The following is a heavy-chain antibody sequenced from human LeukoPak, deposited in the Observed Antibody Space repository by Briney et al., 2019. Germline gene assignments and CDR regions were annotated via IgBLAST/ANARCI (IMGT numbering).Heavy chain of an antibody. D-gene: IGHD3-22*01. J-gene: IGHJ4*02. V-gene: IGHV4-34*01. CDR1: GGSFSGYF. Sequence: SETLSLTCTVSGGSFSGYFWSWIRQPPGKGLEWIGEINHSGVTNYNPSLKSRVAISVDTSKNHFSLNLYSVTAADTAVYYCATSTMTKTDDYWGQGTLVTVSS. CDR3: ATSTMTKTDDY. CDR2: INHSGVT.